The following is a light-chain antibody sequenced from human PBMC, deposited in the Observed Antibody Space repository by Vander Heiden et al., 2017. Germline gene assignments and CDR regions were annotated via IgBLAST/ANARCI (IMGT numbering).Light chain of an antibody. CDR2: KAS. J-gene: IGKJ1*01. CDR1: QSISSW. Sequence: IKMTQSPSTLSASVGDRVTITCRASQSISSWLAWYQQKPGKAPKLLIYKASSLESGVPSRFSGRGSGTEFTLTISSLQPDDFATYYCQQDNSYPRTFGQGTKVEIK. V-gene: IGKV1-5*03. CDR3: QQDNSYPRT.